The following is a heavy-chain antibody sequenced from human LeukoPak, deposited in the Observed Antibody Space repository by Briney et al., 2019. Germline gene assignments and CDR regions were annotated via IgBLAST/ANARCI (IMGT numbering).Heavy chain of an antibody. CDR3: ARDPQYYYDSSGYYP. CDR2: NIPIFGTA. J-gene: IGHJ5*02. Sequence: ASVKVSCKASGGTFISYAISWVRQAPGQGLEWMGGNIPIFGTANYAQKFQGRVTITADESTSTAYMELSSLRSEDTAVYYCARDPQYYYDSSGYYPWGQGTLVTVSS. D-gene: IGHD3-22*01. CDR1: GGTFISYA. V-gene: IGHV1-69*01.